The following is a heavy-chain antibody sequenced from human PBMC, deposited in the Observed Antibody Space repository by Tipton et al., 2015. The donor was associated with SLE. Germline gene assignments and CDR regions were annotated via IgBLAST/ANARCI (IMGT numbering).Heavy chain of an antibody. CDR1: GYSFASYW. V-gene: IGHV5-10-1*01. Sequence: QLVQSGAEVKKPGESLRISCKGSGYSFASYWISWVRQMPGKGLEWMGRIDPSDSYTNYSPSFQGHVTISADKSISTAYLQWSSLKASDTAMYYCASPTSSTGDMDVWGQGTTVTVSS. J-gene: IGHJ6*02. D-gene: IGHD6-13*01. CDR3: ASPTSSTGDMDV. CDR2: IDPSDSYT.